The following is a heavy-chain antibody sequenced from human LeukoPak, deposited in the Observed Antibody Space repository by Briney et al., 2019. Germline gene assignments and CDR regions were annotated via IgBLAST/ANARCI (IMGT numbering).Heavy chain of an antibody. CDR1: GGTFSSYA. CDR2: IIPIFGTA. D-gene: IGHD2-15*01. J-gene: IGHJ5*02. CDR3: ARGYCSGGSRRLRYWFDP. V-gene: IGHV1-69*13. Sequence: SVKVSCKASGGTFSSYAISWVRQAPGQGLEWMGGIIPIFGTANYAQKFQGRVTITADESTSTAYMELSSLRSEDTAVYYCARGYCSGGSRRLRYWFDPWGQGTLVTVSS.